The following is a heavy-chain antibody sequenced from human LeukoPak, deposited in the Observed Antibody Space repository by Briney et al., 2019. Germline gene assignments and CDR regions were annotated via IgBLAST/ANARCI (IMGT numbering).Heavy chain of an antibody. V-gene: IGHV3-53*01. CDR3: ARGDDSGYYDYFDY. D-gene: IGHD3-22*01. CDR2: IYTGGNT. Sequence: PGGSLRLSCAASGFMFSSNWMSWVRQAPGKGLEWVSTIYTGGNTYYAASVKGRFTISRDFSKNTVFLHMNSLRAEDTAMYHCARGDDSGYYDYFDYWGQGALVTVSS. J-gene: IGHJ4*02. CDR1: GFMFSSNW.